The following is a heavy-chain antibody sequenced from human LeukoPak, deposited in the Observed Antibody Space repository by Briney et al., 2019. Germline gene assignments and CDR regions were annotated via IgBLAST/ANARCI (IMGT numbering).Heavy chain of an antibody. V-gene: IGHV4-31*03. D-gene: IGHD2-15*01. CDR1: GGSISSGGYY. Sequence: SETLSLTCTVSGGSISSGGYYWSWIRQHPGTGLEWIGYIYYSGSTYYNPSLKSRVTISVDTSKNQFSLRLSSVTAADTAVYYCASLGYCSGGSCYGAFDIWGQGTMVTVSS. CDR2: IYYSGST. CDR3: ASLGYCSGGSCYGAFDI. J-gene: IGHJ3*02.